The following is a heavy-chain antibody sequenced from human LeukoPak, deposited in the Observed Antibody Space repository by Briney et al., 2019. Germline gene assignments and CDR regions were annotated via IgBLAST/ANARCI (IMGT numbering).Heavy chain of an antibody. CDR3: ASITIFGVVPTTTWFDP. CDR1: GGSFSGYY. Sequence: SETLSLTCAVYGGSFSGYYWSWIRQPPGKGLEWIGEINHSGSTNYNPSLKSRVTISVDTSKDQFSLKLSSVTAADTAVYYCASITIFGVVPTTTWFDPWGQGTLVTVSS. CDR2: INHSGST. J-gene: IGHJ5*02. D-gene: IGHD3-3*01. V-gene: IGHV4-34*01.